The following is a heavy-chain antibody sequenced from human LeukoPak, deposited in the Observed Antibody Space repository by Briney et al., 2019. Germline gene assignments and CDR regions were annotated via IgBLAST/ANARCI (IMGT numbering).Heavy chain of an antibody. CDR2: IYYSGST. Sequence: PSETLSLTCTASGGSISSSSYYWGWIRQPPGKGLEWIGSIYYSGSTYYNPSLKSRVTISVDTSKNQFSLKLSSVTAADTAVYYCARLQAYGSGFDYWGQGTLVTVSS. CDR1: GGSISSSSYY. J-gene: IGHJ4*02. D-gene: IGHD3-10*01. CDR3: ARLQAYGSGFDY. V-gene: IGHV4-39*01.